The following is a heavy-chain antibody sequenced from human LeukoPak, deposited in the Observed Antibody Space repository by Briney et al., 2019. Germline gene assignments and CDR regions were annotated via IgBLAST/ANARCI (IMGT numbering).Heavy chain of an antibody. CDR1: GFTFSNYA. D-gene: IGHD4-23*01. Sequence: GVSLRLSSSASGFTFSNYAMSWVRQTPGRGLEWFSGISGSGGSTYYADSVKGRVTISRDNSKNTLYLQVNSLRAEDTALYYCAKATRAATVVTPLDYWGQGTQVTVAS. CDR2: ISGSGGST. J-gene: IGHJ4*02. V-gene: IGHV3-23*01. CDR3: AKATRAATVVTPLDY.